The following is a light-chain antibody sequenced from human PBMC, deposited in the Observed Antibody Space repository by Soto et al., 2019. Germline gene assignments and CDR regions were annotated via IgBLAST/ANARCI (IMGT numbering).Light chain of an antibody. CDR3: GAWDDSVGTYV. J-gene: IGLJ1*01. V-gene: IGLV1-51*02. Sequence: QSVLTQPPSVSAAPGQRVTISCSGSSSNIGTTYVSWYQQLPGTVPKLLMYENNKPPSGIPGRFSGSKSATSATLDITGLQTGDEADYYCGAWDDSVGTYVFGTGTKLTVL. CDR2: ENN. CDR1: SSNIGTTY.